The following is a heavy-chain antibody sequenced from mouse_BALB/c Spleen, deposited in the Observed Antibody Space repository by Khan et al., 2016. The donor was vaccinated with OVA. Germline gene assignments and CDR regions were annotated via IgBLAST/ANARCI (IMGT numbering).Heavy chain of an antibody. CDR1: GFNIKDTY. CDR2: IDPPNDDS. D-gene: IGHD1-1*02. Sequence: VQLKQSGAELVKPGASVKLSCSASGFNIKDTYIHWMKQRPEQGLEWLGRIDPPNDDSKYGPQFQAKDTLTADTSTNTAYLQLSSLTTEDTAVYYCATLYGSPFAFWGQGTLVSVSA. V-gene: IGHV14-3*02. J-gene: IGHJ3*01. CDR3: ATLYGSPFAF.